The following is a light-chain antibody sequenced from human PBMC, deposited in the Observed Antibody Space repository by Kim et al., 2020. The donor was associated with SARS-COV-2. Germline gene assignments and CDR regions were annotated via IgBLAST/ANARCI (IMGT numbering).Light chain of an antibody. CDR1: SSNIGNNY. CDR3: GTWDSGLRAGV. V-gene: IGLV1-51*01. Sequence: QSVLTQPPSVSAAPGQKVTISCSGSSSNIGNNYVSWYQQFPGTAPKLLIYDNNRRPSGIPDRFSGSKSGTSATLGITGLQTGDEADYYCGTWDSGLRAGVFGGGTTLTVL. CDR2: DNN. J-gene: IGLJ2*01.